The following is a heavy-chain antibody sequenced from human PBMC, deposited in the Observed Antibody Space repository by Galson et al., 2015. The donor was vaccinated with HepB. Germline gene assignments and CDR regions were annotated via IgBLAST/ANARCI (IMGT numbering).Heavy chain of an antibody. J-gene: IGHJ6*02. CDR3: AKGDYYDSSGYYSNYYYYGMDV. CDR2: ISWDGGST. CDR1: GFTFDDYT. Sequence: SLRLSCAASGFTFDDYTMHWVRQAPGKGLEWVSLISWDGGSTYYADSVKGRFTISRDNSKNSLYLQMNSLRTEDTALYYCAKGDYYDSSGYYSNYYYYGMDVWGQGTTVTVSS. V-gene: IGHV3-43*01. D-gene: IGHD3-22*01.